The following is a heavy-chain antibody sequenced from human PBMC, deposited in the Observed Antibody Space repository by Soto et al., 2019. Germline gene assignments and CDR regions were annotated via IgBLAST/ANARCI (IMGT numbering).Heavy chain of an antibody. CDR3: ARDRAHFYESSGRLDL. CDR2: ISYRGST. Sequence: PSETLSLTCSVPGDSMNNGDYFWTWIRQTPGKGLQWIGYISYRGSTFYNPSLKTRLAMSVDTSKNQFSVRLRSVTAADTAVYYCARDRAHFYESSGRLDLWGQGMLVTVSS. CDR1: GDSMNNGDYF. V-gene: IGHV4-30-4*01. D-gene: IGHD3-22*01. J-gene: IGHJ4*02.